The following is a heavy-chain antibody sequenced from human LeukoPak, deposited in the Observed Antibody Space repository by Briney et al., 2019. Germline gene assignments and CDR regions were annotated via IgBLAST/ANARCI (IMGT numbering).Heavy chain of an antibody. Sequence: PGRSLRLSCAASGFTFSSYSMHWVRQAPGKGLEWVAVISYDGSNKYYADSVKGRFTISRDNSKNTLYLQMNSLRAEDTAVYYCAKDVTRAAAGQNYWGQGTLVTVSS. CDR3: AKDVTRAAAGQNY. D-gene: IGHD6-13*01. J-gene: IGHJ4*02. CDR1: GFTFSSYS. CDR2: ISYDGSNK. V-gene: IGHV3-30*18.